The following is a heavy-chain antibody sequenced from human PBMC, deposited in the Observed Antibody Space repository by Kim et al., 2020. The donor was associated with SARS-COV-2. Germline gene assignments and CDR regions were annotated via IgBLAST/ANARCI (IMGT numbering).Heavy chain of an antibody. V-gene: IGHV4-39*07. CDR3: ARVSGAYSGSYLAAFDI. CDR2: IYYSGST. CDR1: GGSISSSSYY. J-gene: IGHJ3*02. D-gene: IGHD1-26*01. Sequence: SETLSPTCTVSGGSISSSSYYWGWIRQPPGKGLEWIGSIYYSGSTYYNPSLKSRVTISVDTSKNQFSLKLSSVTAADTAVYYCARVSGAYSGSYLAAFDIWGQGTMVTVSS.